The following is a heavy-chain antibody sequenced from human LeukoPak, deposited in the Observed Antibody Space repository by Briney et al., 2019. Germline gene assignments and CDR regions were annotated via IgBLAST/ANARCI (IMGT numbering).Heavy chain of an antibody. CDR1: GGPFSFYY. D-gene: IGHD2-21*02. CDR3: AREAYCGGDCYSGFDY. J-gene: IGHJ4*02. CDR2: IDHSGST. Sequence: SETLSLTCAVYGGPFSFYYWTWIRQPPGKGLEWIGEIDHSGSTNYNPSLKSRVTFSLDTSKHQFSLRLSSVTAADTAVYYCAREAYCGGDCYSGFDYWGQGTLVTVSS. V-gene: IGHV4-34*01.